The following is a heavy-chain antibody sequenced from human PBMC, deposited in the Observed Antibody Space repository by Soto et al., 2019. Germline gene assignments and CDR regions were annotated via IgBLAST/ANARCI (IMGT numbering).Heavy chain of an antibody. V-gene: IGHV4-39*01. D-gene: IGHD3-22*01. CDR1: GVSISNISYY. Sequence: SETLCLTWTVSGVSISNISYYWGWISQPPGKGLEWIGSIYYSGSTYYNPSLKSRVTISVDTSKNQFSLKLSSVTAADTAVYYCARRVFNYDSSGYYLFDYWGQGTLVTVSS. J-gene: IGHJ4*02. CDR2: IYYSGST. CDR3: ARRVFNYDSSGYYLFDY.